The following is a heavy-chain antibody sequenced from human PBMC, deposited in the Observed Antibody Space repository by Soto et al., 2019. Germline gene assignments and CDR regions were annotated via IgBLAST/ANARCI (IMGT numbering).Heavy chain of an antibody. CDR1: GFTFSSFG. CDR3: TPGILLYRFDF. J-gene: IGHJ4*02. Sequence: GGSLRLSCAAAGFTFSSFGLSWVRQAPGRGLEWVSGITGSGVGTYYADSVKGRFTISRDNSKNTLYLQMNSLRAEDTAIYDCTPGILLYRFDFWGQGTPVTVS. D-gene: IGHD1-26*01. CDR2: ITGSGVGT. V-gene: IGHV3-23*01.